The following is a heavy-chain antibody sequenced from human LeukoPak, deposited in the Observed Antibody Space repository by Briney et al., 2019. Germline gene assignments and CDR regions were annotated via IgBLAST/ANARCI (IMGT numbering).Heavy chain of an antibody. CDR2: IYYSGST. V-gene: IGHV4-31*03. CDR3: ARLFLEDYYYYYYMDV. D-gene: IGHD3-3*01. CDR1: GGSISSGGYY. J-gene: IGHJ6*03. Sequence: PSETLSLTCTVSGGSISSGGYYWSWIRQHPGKGLEWIGYIYYSGSTYYNPSLKSRVTISVDTSKNQFSLKLSSVTAADTAVYYCARLFLEDYYYYYYMDVWGKGTTVTVSS.